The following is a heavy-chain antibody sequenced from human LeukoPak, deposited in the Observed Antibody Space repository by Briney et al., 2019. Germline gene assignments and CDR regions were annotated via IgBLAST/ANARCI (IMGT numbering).Heavy chain of an antibody. V-gene: IGHV3-21*01. Sequence: PGGSLRLSCAASGFTFTRYNMNWVRQAPGKGLEWVSSIGSSSTFIYYADSVKGRFTISRDNAKNSLFLQMNSLRADDTAVYYCAKAHPGFDYWGQGTLVTVSS. CDR1: GFTFTRYN. J-gene: IGHJ4*02. CDR3: AKAHPGFDY. CDR2: IGSSSTFI.